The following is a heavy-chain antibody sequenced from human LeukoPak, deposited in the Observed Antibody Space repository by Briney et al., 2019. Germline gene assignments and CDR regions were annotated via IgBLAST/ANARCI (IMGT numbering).Heavy chain of an antibody. CDR2: ISYDGSNK. D-gene: IGHD6-19*01. V-gene: IGHV3-30*03. CDR3: ATAVASSSGWYADY. J-gene: IGHJ4*02. CDR1: GFTFSSYG. Sequence: PGGSLRLSCAASGFTFSSYGMHWVRQAPGKGLEWVAVISYDGSNKYYADSVKGRFTVSRDNSKNTLYLQMNSLRAEDTAVYYCATAVASSSGWYADYWGRGTLVTVSS.